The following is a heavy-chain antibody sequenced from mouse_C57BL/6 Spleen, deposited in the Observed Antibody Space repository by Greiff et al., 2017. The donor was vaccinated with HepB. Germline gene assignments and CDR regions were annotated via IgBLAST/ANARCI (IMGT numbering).Heavy chain of an antibody. CDR2: IDPSDSYT. J-gene: IGHJ4*01. Sequence: VQLQQPGAELVMPGASVKLSCKASGYTFTSYWMHWVKQRPGQGLEWIGEIDPSDSYTNYNQKFKGKSTLTVDKASSTAYMQLSSLTSEDSAVYYCARGPRNYVGAMDYWGQGTSVTVSS. CDR3: ARGPRNYVGAMDY. CDR1: GYTFTSYW. D-gene: IGHD2-1*01. V-gene: IGHV1-69*01.